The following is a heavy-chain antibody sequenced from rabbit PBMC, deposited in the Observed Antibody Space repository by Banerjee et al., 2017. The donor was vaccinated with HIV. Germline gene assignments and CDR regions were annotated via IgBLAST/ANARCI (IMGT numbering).Heavy chain of an antibody. CDR1: GFSFSISGW. D-gene: IGHD4-2*01. Sequence: QEQLEESGGDLVKPEGSLTLTCTASGFSFSISGWICWVRQAPGKGLEWVACIYAGGSNSTYYASWVNGRFTISKTSSTTVTLQMTSLTVADTATYFCARRDGGSGHFNLWGQGTLVTVS. V-gene: IGHV1S45*01. CDR3: ARRDGGSGHFNL. J-gene: IGHJ4*01. CDR2: IYAGGSNST.